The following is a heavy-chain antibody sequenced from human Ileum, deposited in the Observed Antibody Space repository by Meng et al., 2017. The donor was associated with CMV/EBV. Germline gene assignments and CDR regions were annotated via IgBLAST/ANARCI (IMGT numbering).Heavy chain of an antibody. D-gene: IGHD6-19*01. CDR2: INGDNGDT. J-gene: IGHJ4*02. V-gene: IGHV1-3*01. Sequence: GYSFTSLGMHWVRQTPGQKLEWMGYINGDNGDTAFSPKAQGRVTITRDTSASTAYMELNNLRSEDTGIYYCARSGDPGITVTGAFDIWGQGTLVTVSS. CDR3: ARSGDPGITVTGAFDI. CDR1: GYSFTSLG.